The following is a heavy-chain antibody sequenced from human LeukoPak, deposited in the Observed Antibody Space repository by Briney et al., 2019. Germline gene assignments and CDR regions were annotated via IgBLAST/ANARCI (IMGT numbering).Heavy chain of an antibody. CDR1: GFTFSTYS. Sequence: GGSLRLSCEASGFTFSTYSMNWVRQAPGKGLEWVAVISYDGSNKYYADSVKGRFTISRDNSKNTLYLQMNSLRAEDTAVYYGARAGFGGGNIIWFDPWGQGTLVTVSS. V-gene: IGHV3-30*03. CDR3: ARAGFGGGNIIWFDP. D-gene: IGHD3-16*01. J-gene: IGHJ5*02. CDR2: ISYDGSNK.